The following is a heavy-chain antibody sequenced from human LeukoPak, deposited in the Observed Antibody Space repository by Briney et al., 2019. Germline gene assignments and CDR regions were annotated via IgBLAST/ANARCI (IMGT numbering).Heavy chain of an antibody. J-gene: IGHJ5*02. D-gene: IGHD3-16*01. CDR1: GFTFSSYE. Sequence: GGSLRLSCAASGFTFSSYEMNWVRQAPGKGLEWISYISSSGSTIYYAESVKGRFTMSRDNAKNSLYLQMNSLRAEDTALYYCASQSYARFDPWGQGTLVTVSS. CDR3: ASQSYARFDP. CDR2: ISSSGSTI. V-gene: IGHV3-48*03.